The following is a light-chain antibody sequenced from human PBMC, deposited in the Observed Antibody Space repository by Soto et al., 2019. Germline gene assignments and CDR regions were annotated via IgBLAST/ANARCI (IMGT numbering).Light chain of an antibody. J-gene: IGLJ1*01. CDR3: AAWDDILTGYV. CDR1: SSNIESNT. Sequence: QAVVTQPPSASGTPGQRVTISCSGSSSNIESNTVTWYQQLPGTAPKLVIYSNYDRPSGVPDRFSGSTSGTSASLVIRGLQSEDEADYYCAAWDDILTGYVFGDGTKVTVL. CDR2: SNY. V-gene: IGLV1-44*01.